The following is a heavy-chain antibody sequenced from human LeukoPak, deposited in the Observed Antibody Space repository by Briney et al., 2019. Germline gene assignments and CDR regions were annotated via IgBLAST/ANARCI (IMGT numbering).Heavy chain of an antibody. CDR2: IYYSGST. V-gene: IGHV4-31*03. J-gene: IGHJ4*02. D-gene: IGHD1-26*01. CDR3: AGWSGSYVDY. CDR1: GGSISSGGYY. Sequence: SETLSLTCTVSGGSISSGGYYWSWIRQHPGKGLEWIGYIYYSGSTYYNPSLKSRVTISVDTSKNQFSLKLSSVTAADTAVYYCAGWSGSYVDYWGQGTLVTVSS.